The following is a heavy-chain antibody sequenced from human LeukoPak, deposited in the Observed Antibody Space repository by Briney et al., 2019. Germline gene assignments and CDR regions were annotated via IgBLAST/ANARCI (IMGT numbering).Heavy chain of an antibody. D-gene: IGHD1-14*01. CDR2: ISSSGSGGNT. V-gene: IGHV3-23*01. J-gene: IGHJ4*02. CDR1: GFICSDYA. CDR3: GKEGGRHFDLHY. Sequence: GGSLRLSCTASGFICSDYAMSWARQAPGKGLEWVAGISSSGSGGNTYYADSVKGRFSVSADKSKNILYLQMNSLRVEDTAVYFCGKEGGRHFDLHYWGQGTPVTVSS.